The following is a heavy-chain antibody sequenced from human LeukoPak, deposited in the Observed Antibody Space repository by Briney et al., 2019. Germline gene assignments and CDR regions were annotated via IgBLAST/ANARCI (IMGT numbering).Heavy chain of an antibody. CDR1: CYTFTSDG. Sequence: ASVKVSCKTSCYTFTSDGISWVRQAPGQGLEWLGWIGTYKGNTNYAQMFQGRVTMTTDTSTSTAYMELKNLRSDDTAVYYCARTPGMVVVKTFYCMDVWGQGTTVTVSS. J-gene: IGHJ6*02. CDR2: IGTYKGNT. CDR3: ARTPGMVVVKTFYCMDV. V-gene: IGHV1-18*01. D-gene: IGHD3-22*01.